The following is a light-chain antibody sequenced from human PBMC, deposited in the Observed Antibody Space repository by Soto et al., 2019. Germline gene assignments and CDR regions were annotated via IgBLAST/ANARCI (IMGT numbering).Light chain of an antibody. V-gene: IGKV3-11*01. CDR3: QHRSNWPLT. CDR1: QSVSSY. Sequence: EIVLTQSPATLSLSPGERATLSCRASQSVSSYLAWYQQKPGQAPRLLIYDASNRATGIPARFSGSGSGTDFTLTISSLEPQDFAVYYCQHRSNWPLTFGGGTKVEIK. CDR2: DAS. J-gene: IGKJ4*01.